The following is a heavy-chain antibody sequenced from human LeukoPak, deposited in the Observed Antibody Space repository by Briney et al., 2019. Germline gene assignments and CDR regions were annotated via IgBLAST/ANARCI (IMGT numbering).Heavy chain of an antibody. V-gene: IGHV3-23*01. D-gene: IGHD3-9*01. CDR2: ISGSGGST. Sequence: GGSLRLSCAASGFTFSSYAMSWVRQAPGKGLEWVSAISGSGGSTYYADSVRGRFTISRDNSKNTLYLQMNSLRAEDTAVYYCAKDMRFDWTPYYFDYWGQGTLVTVSP. J-gene: IGHJ4*02. CDR1: GFTFSSYA. CDR3: AKDMRFDWTPYYFDY.